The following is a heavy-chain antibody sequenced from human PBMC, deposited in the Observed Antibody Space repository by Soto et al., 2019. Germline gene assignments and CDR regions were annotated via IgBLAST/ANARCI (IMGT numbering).Heavy chain of an antibody. Sequence: SETLSLTCAVYGGSFSGYYWSWIRQPPGKGLEWIGEINHSGSTNYNPSLKSRVTISVDTSKNQFSLKLSSVTAADTAVYYCARKYRSGWYDGVQMSYNWFDPWGQGTLVTVSS. CDR1: GGSFSGYY. V-gene: IGHV4-34*01. CDR2: INHSGST. J-gene: IGHJ5*02. CDR3: ARKYRSGWYDGVQMSYNWFDP. D-gene: IGHD6-19*01.